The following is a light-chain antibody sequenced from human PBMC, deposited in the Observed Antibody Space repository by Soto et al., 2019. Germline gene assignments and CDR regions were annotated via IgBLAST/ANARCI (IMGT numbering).Light chain of an antibody. J-gene: IGLJ1*01. CDR2: DDN. V-gene: IGLV1-44*01. CDR1: SSNIGGNS. Sequence: QSVLTQPPSVSAAPGQKVTISCSGSSSNIGGNSVSWYQQLPGTAPKLLIYDDNKRPSGVPDRFSGSKSGTSASLAISGLQSEDEADYYCAAWDDSLNGGVFGTGTKVTVL. CDR3: AAWDDSLNGGV.